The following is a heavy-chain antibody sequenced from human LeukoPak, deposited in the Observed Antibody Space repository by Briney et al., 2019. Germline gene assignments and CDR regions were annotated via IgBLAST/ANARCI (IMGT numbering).Heavy chain of an antibody. CDR1: GFTFSSYA. Sequence: GGSLRLSCAASGFTFSSYAMHWVRQAPGKGLEWVSSIFPSGGEIHYADSVRGRFTISRDNSKSTLSLQMNSLRAEDTAIYYCATYRQVLLPFESWGQGTLVTVSS. V-gene: IGHV3-23*01. D-gene: IGHD2-8*02. J-gene: IGHJ4*02. CDR3: ATYRQVLLPFES. CDR2: IFPSGGEI.